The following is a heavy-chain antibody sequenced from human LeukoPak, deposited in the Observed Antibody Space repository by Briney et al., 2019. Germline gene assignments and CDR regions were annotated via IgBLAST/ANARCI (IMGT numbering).Heavy chain of an antibody. V-gene: IGHV4-59*01. CDR3: ARFLVTMVRGVIQPYNWFDP. CDR1: GGSISSYY. D-gene: IGHD3-10*01. CDR2: IYYSGST. Sequence: SETLSLTCTVSGGSISSYYWSWIRQPAGKGLEWIGYIYYSGSTNYNPSLKSRVTISVDTSKNQFSLKLSSVTAADTAVYYCARFLVTMVRGVIQPYNWFDPWGQGTLVTVSS. J-gene: IGHJ5*02.